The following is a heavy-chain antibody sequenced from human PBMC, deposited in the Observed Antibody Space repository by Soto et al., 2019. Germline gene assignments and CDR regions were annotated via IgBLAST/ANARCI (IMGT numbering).Heavy chain of an antibody. D-gene: IGHD6-13*01. CDR3: ARGGYSSSWYVGVLDNWFDP. J-gene: IGHJ5*02. Sequence: QVQLVQSGPEVKKPGASVKVSCKASGYTFTSYGISWVRQAPGQGLEWMGWISAYNGNTNYAQKLRGRVTMTTDTSTSTAYMELRSLRSDDTAVYYCARGGYSSSWYVGVLDNWFDPWGQGTLVTVSS. CDR1: GYTFTSYG. CDR2: ISAYNGNT. V-gene: IGHV1-18*01.